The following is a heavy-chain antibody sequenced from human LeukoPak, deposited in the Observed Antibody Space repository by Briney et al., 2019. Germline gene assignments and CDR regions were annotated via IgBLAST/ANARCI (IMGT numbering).Heavy chain of an antibody. J-gene: IGHJ6*03. CDR1: GFTVSSNY. CDR3: ARGGAGDLYYYYMDV. V-gene: IGHV3-53*01. D-gene: IGHD3-16*01. CDR2: IYSGGST. Sequence: GGTLRLSCAASGFTVSSNYMSWVRQAPGKGLEWVSLIYSGGSTYYADSVKGRFTISRDNAKNSLYLQMNSLRAEDTALYYCARGGAGDLYYYYMDVWGKGTTVTVSS.